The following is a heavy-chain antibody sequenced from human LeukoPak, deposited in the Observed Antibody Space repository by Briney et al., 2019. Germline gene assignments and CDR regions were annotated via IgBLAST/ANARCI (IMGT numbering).Heavy chain of an antibody. D-gene: IGHD6-6*01. J-gene: IGHJ4*02. CDR3: SIAVRGVDY. CDR1: GGSFSGYY. CDR2: INHSGST. Sequence: PSETLSLTCAVYGGSFSGYYWSWIRQPPGKGLEWIGEINHSGSTNYNPSLKSRVTISVDTSKNQSSLKLSSVTAADTAVYYCSIAVRGVDYWGQGTLVTVSS. V-gene: IGHV4-34*01.